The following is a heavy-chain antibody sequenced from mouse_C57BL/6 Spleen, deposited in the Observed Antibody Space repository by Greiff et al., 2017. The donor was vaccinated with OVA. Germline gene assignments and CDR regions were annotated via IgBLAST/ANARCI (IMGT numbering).Heavy chain of an antibody. Sequence: VQLQQSGAELVRPGTSVKVSCKASGYAFTNYLIEWVKQRPGQGLEWIGVINPGSGGTNYNEKFKGKATLTADKSSSTAYMQLSSLTSEDSADYFCARAAYYGSSHWYFDVWGTGTTVTVSS. J-gene: IGHJ1*03. CDR2: INPGSGGT. D-gene: IGHD1-1*01. CDR3: ARAAYYGSSHWYFDV. V-gene: IGHV1-54*01. CDR1: GYAFTNYL.